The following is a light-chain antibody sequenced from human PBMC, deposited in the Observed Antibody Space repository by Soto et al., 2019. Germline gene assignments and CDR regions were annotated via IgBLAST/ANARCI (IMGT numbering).Light chain of an antibody. CDR3: QKYGRS. CDR2: GAS. J-gene: IGKJ3*01. Sequence: EIVLTQSPGTLSLSPGERATLSCRASQSVSSSYLAWYQQKPGQAPRLLIYGASSRATGIPDRFSGSGSGTHFTLTISRLEPEDFAVYYCQKYGRSFGPGTKVDIK. V-gene: IGKV3-20*01. CDR1: QSVSSSY.